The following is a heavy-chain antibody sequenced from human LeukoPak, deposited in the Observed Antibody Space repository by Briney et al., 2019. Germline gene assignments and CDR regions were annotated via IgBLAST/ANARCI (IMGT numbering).Heavy chain of an antibody. V-gene: IGHV3-74*01. CDR1: GFTFSSHW. Sequence: GGSLRLSCAASGFTFSSHWMHWVRQAPGKGLMWVSRIGSDGSGTSFPDSVKGRFTISRDNAKNSLYLQMNSLRAEDTAVYYCARLASDILTSWGQGTLVIVSS. CDR3: ARLASDILTS. CDR2: IGSDGSGT. D-gene: IGHD3-9*01. J-gene: IGHJ5*02.